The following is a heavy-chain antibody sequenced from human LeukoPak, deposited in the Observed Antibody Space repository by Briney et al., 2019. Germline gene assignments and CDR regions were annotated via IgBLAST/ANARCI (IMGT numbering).Heavy chain of an antibody. CDR1: GFTFSSDW. Sequence: PGGSLRLSCAASGFTFSSDWMSWVRQAPGKGLEWVANIKQDGSEKYYVDSVKGRFTISRDNAKNSLYLQMNSLRAEDTAVYYCAREGWELLSRYFDYWGQGTLVTVSS. J-gene: IGHJ4*02. CDR2: IKQDGSEK. D-gene: IGHD1-26*01. CDR3: AREGWELLSRYFDY. V-gene: IGHV3-7*01.